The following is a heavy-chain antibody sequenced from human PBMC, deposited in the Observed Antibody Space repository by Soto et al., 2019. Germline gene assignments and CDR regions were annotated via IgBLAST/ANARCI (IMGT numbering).Heavy chain of an antibody. CDR1: GGTFSSYA. CDR3: ARRLYRLGYCGSTSCYGGRGYYYYGMDV. J-gene: IGHJ6*02. V-gene: IGHV1-69*06. D-gene: IGHD2-2*01. CDR2: IIPIFGTA. Sequence: SVKVSCKASGGTFSSYAISRVRQAPGQGLEWMGGIIPIFGTANYAQKFQGRVTITADKSTSTAYMELSSLRSEDTAVYYCARRLYRLGYCGSTSCYGGRGYYYYGMDVWGQGTTVTVSS.